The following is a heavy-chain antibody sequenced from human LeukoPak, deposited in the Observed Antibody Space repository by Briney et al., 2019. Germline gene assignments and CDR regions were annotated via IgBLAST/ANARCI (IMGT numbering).Heavy chain of an antibody. J-gene: IGHJ1*01. Sequence: GGSLRLSCAASGFTFSDYYMSWIRQAPGKGLEWVSYISSSGSTIYYADSVKGRFTISRDNAKNSLYLQINSLRAEDTAVYYCARGGRDYGDPPPYFQHWGQGTLVTVSS. CDR2: ISSSGSTI. CDR1: GFTFSDYY. D-gene: IGHD4-17*01. CDR3: ARGGRDYGDPPPYFQH. V-gene: IGHV3-11*01.